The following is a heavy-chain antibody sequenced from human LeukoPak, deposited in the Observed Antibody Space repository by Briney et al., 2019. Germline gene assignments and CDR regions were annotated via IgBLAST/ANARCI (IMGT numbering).Heavy chain of an antibody. CDR3: ARDIYYDSSGYHGSVY. J-gene: IGHJ4*02. CDR2: RKQDGSHK. CDR1: VFTFSSYL. V-gene: IGHV3-7*01. Sequence: GGSLRLSCAACVFTFSSYLRSGVGPAGGRGLEWVGNRKQDGSHKYYVDSVKDRFTISRDHAKTSLYLPMNSLRAEDTPVYYCARDIYYDSSGYHGSVYWGQGPLVTVSS. D-gene: IGHD3-22*01.